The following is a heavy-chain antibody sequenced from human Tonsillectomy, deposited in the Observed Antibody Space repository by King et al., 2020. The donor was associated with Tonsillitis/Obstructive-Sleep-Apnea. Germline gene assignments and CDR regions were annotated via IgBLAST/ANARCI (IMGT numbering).Heavy chain of an antibody. CDR2: MNPNSGAT. D-gene: IGHD1-1*01. CDR1: GYTFIGYY. CDR3: ARGGTMPTPIQFDP. J-gene: IGHJ5*02. V-gene: IGHV1-2*02. Sequence: QLVQSGVEVKKPGASVKVSCKASGYTFIGYYIHWVRQAPGQGLEWMGWMNPNSGATNYAQKFQGRVTMTRDTSINTAYMELSRLRADDTAVYYCARGGTMPTPIQFDPWGQGTLVTASS.